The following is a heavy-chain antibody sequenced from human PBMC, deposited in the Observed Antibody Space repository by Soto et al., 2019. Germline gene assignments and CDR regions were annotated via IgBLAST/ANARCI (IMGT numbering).Heavy chain of an antibody. CDR2: ISYDGSNK. V-gene: IGHV3-30-3*01. Sequence: QVQLVESGGGVVQPGRSLRLSCAASGFTFSSYAMHWVRQAPGKGLECVSVISYDGSNKYYADSVKGRFTISRDNSKNTLYLQRNSRGAEDTAVYYCARSPDSSGYSGYWGQGTLVTVSS. D-gene: IGHD3-22*01. CDR1: GFTFSSYA. CDR3: ARSPDSSGYSGY. J-gene: IGHJ4*02.